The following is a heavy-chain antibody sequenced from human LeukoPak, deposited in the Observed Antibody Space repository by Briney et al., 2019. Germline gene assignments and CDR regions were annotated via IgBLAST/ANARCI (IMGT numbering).Heavy chain of an antibody. CDR1: GFTFSSYS. J-gene: IGHJ4*02. CDR2: ISSSSSTI. CDR3: AKDIEVGAKAFDY. V-gene: IGHV3-48*04. D-gene: IGHD1-26*01. Sequence: GGSLRLSCAASGFTFSSYSMNWVRQAPGKGLEWVSYISSSSSTIYYADSVKGRFTISRDNAKSSLYLQMNSLRAEDTAFYYCAKDIEVGAKAFDYWGQGTLVTVSS.